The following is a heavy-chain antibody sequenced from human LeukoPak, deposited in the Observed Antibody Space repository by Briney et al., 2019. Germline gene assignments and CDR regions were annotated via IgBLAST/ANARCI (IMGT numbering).Heavy chain of an antibody. CDR3: ARGLNDSWTGENY. J-gene: IGHJ4*02. CDR1: GGSISSTYYY. D-gene: IGHD3-3*01. Sequence: SETLSLTCTVSGGSISSTYYYWGWIRQPPGKGLEWIGSIYYSGGTFYNPSLKSRVTISLDKSKNQFSLKLSSVTAADTAVYYCARGLNDSWTGENYWGQGTLVTVSS. CDR2: IYYSGGT. V-gene: IGHV4-39*07.